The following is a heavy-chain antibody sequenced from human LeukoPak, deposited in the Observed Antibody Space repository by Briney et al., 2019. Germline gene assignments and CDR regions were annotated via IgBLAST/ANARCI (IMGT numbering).Heavy chain of an antibody. CDR3: ARRNTYGSGSYYNI. J-gene: IGHJ4*02. CDR1: GGSISSSSYY. Sequence: SETLSLTCTVSGGSISSSSYYWGWIRQPPGKGLEWIGSIYYSGSTYYNPSLKSQVTISVDTSKNQFSLKLSSVTAADTAVYYCARRNTYGSGSYYNIWGQGTLVTVSS. CDR2: IYYSGST. V-gene: IGHV4-39*01. D-gene: IGHD3-10*01.